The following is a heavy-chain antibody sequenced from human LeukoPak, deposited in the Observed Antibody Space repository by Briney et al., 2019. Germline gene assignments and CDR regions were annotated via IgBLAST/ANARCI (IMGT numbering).Heavy chain of an antibody. CDR3: ARARSPNIAVAGACFDY. Sequence: SETLSLTCTVSGGFISSCYWSWIRSPAAKGLQWMGRGYTSGSTNYNPSLKSRVTMSVDTSKNQFSLKLNSVTAADTAVYYCARARSPNIAVAGACFDYWGQGTLVTVSS. CDR1: GGFISSCY. CDR2: GYTSGST. D-gene: IGHD6-19*01. J-gene: IGHJ4*02. V-gene: IGHV4-4*07.